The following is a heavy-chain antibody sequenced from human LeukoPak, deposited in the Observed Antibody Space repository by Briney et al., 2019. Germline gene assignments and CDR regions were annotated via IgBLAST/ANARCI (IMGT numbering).Heavy chain of an antibody. Sequence: GGSLRLSCAASEFTFFTYWMNWVRQAPGKGLEWVSYISSSGSTIYYADSVKGRFTISRDNAKNSLYLQMNSLRAEDTAVYYCAELGITMIGGVWGKGTTVTISS. CDR2: ISSSGSTI. J-gene: IGHJ6*04. D-gene: IGHD3-10*02. V-gene: IGHV3-48*04. CDR1: EFTFFTYW. CDR3: AELGITMIGGV.